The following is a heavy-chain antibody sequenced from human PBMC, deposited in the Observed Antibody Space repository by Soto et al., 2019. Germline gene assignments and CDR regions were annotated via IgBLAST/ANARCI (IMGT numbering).Heavy chain of an antibody. CDR3: ARGRYCLTGRCFPNWFDS. V-gene: IGHV4-30-4*01. J-gene: IGHJ5*01. D-gene: IGHD2-15*01. CDR1: GDSISTVDYF. CDR2: IYKSTTT. Sequence: SETLSLTCSVSGDSISTVDYFWAWIRQPPGQALEYIGYIYKSTTTYYNPPFESRVAISLDTSKSQFSLTVTSVTAADTAVYFCARGRYCLTGRCFPNWFDSWGQGTLVTVSS.